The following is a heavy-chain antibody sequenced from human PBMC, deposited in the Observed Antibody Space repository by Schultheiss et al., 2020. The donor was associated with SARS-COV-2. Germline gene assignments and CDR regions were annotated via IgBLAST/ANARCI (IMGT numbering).Heavy chain of an antibody. CDR3: ARIHTRLGYDFDY. CDR2: INSDGSST. D-gene: IGHD2-15*01. V-gene: IGHV3-74*01. Sequence: GGSLRLSCAASGFTFSTYSMNWVRQAPGKGLEWVSRINSDGSSTSYADSVKGRFTISRDNAKNTLYLQMNSLRAEDTAVYYCARIHTRLGYDFDYWGQGTLVTVSS. J-gene: IGHJ4*02. CDR1: GFTFSTYS.